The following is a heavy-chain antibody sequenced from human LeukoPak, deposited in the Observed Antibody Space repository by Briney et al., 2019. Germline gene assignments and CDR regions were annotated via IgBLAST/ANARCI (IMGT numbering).Heavy chain of an antibody. V-gene: IGHV4-39*01. CDR2: IYYSGST. J-gene: IGHJ2*01. Sequence: PSETLSLTCTVSGGSISSSSYYWGWIRQPPGKGLEWIGSIYYSGSTYYNPSLKSRVTISVDTSKNQFSLKLSSVTAADTAVYYCARTVKTSYQLLGLWFGEQDWYFDLWGRGTLVTVSS. CDR3: ARTVKTSYQLLGLWFGEQDWYFDL. D-gene: IGHD3-10*01. CDR1: GGSISSSSYY.